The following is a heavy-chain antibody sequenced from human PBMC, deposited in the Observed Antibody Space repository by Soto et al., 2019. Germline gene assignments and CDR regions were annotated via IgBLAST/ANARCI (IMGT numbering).Heavy chain of an antibody. J-gene: IGHJ4*02. Sequence: GGSLRLSCAASGFTFSNFAMTWVRQAPGEGLEWVSGISSVGGATNYADSVKGRFTISRDDSKNTVYLQMNSLRGEDTAVYYCAKDQMPASGTVFDFWGQGILVTVSS. CDR3: AKDQMPASGTVFDF. CDR2: ISSVGGAT. V-gene: IGHV3-23*01. CDR1: GFTFSNFA. D-gene: IGHD6-13*01.